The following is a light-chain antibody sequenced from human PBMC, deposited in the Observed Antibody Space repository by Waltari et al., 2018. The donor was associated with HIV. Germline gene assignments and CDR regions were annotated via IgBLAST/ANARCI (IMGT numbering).Light chain of an antibody. CDR2: EVS. Sequence: QSALTQPASVSGSPGQSITISCTGTSSDVGSYNLVSWYQQHPGKAPKLLIYEVSQRPSGVSNRFSGSKSGNTASLTISGLQAEDEADYYCCSYAGSSTVLFGGGTKLTVL. J-gene: IGLJ3*02. CDR3: CSYAGSSTVL. CDR1: SSDVGSYNL. V-gene: IGLV2-23*02.